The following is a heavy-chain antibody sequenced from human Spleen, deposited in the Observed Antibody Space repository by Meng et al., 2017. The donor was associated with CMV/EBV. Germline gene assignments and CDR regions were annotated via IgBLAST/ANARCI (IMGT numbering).Heavy chain of an antibody. D-gene: IGHD2-8*01. CDR2: IKSKTDGGTT. CDR3: ARDSGFHDIVLIAGVQKPLFGYGMDV. J-gene: IGHJ6*02. CDR1: GFTFSNAW. Sequence: GESLKISCAASGFTFSNAWMSWVRQAPGKGLEWVGRIKSKTDGGTTDYAAPVKGRFTITTDESTNTAYMELSSLRSEDTAVYYCARDSGFHDIVLIAGVQKPLFGYGMDVWGQGTTVTVSS. V-gene: IGHV3-15*01.